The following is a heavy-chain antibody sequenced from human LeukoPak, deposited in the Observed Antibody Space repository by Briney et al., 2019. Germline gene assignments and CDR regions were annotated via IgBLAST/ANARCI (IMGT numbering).Heavy chain of an antibody. J-gene: IGHJ4*02. V-gene: IGHV4-59*11. CDR1: GGSISSHY. CDR2: IYYSGTT. D-gene: IGHD6-13*01. CDR3: ARGVYIAAAQYGY. Sequence: SETLSLTCTVSGGSISSHYWSWLRQPPGKGLEWIGYIYYSGTTNYNPSLKSRVTISVDTSKNQFSLKLSSVTAADTAVCYCARGVYIAAAQYGYWGQGTLVTVSS.